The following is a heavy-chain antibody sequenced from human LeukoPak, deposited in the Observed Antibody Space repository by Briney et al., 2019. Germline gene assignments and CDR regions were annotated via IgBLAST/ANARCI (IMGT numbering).Heavy chain of an antibody. CDR2: IRSKTHGGTA. CDR3: SRGLGSGNPVDI. CDR1: GFTFGAYG. J-gene: IGHJ3*02. D-gene: IGHD3-10*01. Sequence: GGSLRPSCAASGFTFGAYGMSWFRQAPGKGLEWVGFIRSKTHGGTAEYAASVKGRFTISRDDSKSIAYLQMNSLKAEDTAVYYCSRGLGSGNPVDIWGQGTMVTVS. V-gene: IGHV3-49*03.